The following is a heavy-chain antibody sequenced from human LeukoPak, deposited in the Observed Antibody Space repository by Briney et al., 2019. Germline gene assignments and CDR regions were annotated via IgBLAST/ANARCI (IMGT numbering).Heavy chain of an antibody. CDR2: IYTSGST. CDR3: ARGRYYYGSGSWFDP. J-gene: IGHJ5*02. Sequence: SETLSLTCTVSGGSISSSSYYWGWIRQPPGKGLEWIGSIYTSGSTNYNPSLKSRVTMSVDTSKNQFSLKLSSVTAADTAVYYCARGRYYYGSGSWFDPWGQGTLVTVSS. CDR1: GGSISSSSYY. D-gene: IGHD3-10*01. V-gene: IGHV4-39*07.